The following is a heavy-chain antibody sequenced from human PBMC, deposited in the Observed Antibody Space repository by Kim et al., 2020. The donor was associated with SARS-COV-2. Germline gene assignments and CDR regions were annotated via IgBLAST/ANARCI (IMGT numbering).Heavy chain of an antibody. J-gene: IGHJ4*01. CDR3: AKKLKSATPGEDYFDY. Sequence: GGSLRLSCAASGFTFSRHAMAWFRQAPGKGLEWVSLISVGGTHIFYADSVKGRFTISRDDSKNTLFLQMSSLRADDTALYYCAKKLKSATPGEDYFDYWG. V-gene: IGHV3-23*01. CDR2: ISVGGTHI. D-gene: IGHD6-13*01. CDR1: GFTFSRHA.